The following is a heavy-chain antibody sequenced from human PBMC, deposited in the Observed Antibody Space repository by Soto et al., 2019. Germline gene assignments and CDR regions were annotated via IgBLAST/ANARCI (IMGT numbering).Heavy chain of an antibody. CDR2: IWYDGSTK. CDR1: GFTFSSYG. D-gene: IGHD1-1*01. CDR3: ARGTGNYYYYMHL. Sequence: QVQLVESGGGVVQPGTSLRLSCVASGFTFSSYGMHWVRQAPGKGLEWVAVIWYDGSTKYYADSVKGRFTISRDNSKNTLYLQMNSLEAEDTAVYYCARGTGNYYYYMHLWGKGTAVTVSS. J-gene: IGHJ6*03. V-gene: IGHV3-33*01.